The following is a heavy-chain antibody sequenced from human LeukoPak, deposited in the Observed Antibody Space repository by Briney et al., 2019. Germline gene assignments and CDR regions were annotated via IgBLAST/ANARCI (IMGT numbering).Heavy chain of an antibody. CDR2: ISGSGGST. CDR3: AKGMGYASGSSCSYYYYMDV. V-gene: IGHV3-23*01. D-gene: IGHD3-10*01. J-gene: IGHJ6*03. CDR1: GFTFRSYG. Sequence: PGGSLRLSCAASGFTFRSYGMSWVRQAPGKGLEWVSAISGSGGSTYYADSVKGRFTISRDNSKNMLSLQMNSLRAEDTAVYYCAKGMGYASGSSCSYYYYMDVWGKGTTVTISS.